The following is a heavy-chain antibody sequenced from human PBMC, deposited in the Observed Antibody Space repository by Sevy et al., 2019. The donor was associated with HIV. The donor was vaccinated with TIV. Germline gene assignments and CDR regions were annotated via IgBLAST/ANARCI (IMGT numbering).Heavy chain of an antibody. J-gene: IGHJ3*02. CDR2: IKSKTDGGTT. V-gene: IGHV3-15*01. CDR3: TTDTGISDYDFWSGRDDTFDN. Sequence: GGSLRLSCAASGFTFSNAWMSWVRQAPGKGLEWVGRIKSKTDGGTTDYAAPVKGRFTISTDESKNTLYLKINSLKTEETAVYYCTTDTGISDYDFWSGRDDTFDNWGQGTMVTVSS. CDR1: GFTFSNAW. D-gene: IGHD3-3*01.